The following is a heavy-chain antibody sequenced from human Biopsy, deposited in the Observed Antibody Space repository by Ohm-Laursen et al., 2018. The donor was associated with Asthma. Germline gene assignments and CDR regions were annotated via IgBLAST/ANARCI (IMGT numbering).Heavy chain of an antibody. Sequence: SLRLSCAASGFAVSRDHMFWVRQAPGKGLEWVSVIYSGGASHTADSVRGRFTISRDYSKNTLYLQMHSLRAEDTAVYYCARGDSSNWSHYYFDYWGQGTLVTVSS. CDR2: IYSGGAS. CDR1: GFAVSRDH. V-gene: IGHV3-53*01. D-gene: IGHD3-22*01. CDR3: ARGDSSNWSHYYFDY. J-gene: IGHJ4*02.